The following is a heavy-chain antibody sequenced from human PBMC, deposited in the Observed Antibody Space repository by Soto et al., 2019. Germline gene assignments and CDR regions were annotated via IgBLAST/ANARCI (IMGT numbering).Heavy chain of an antibody. D-gene: IGHD5-12*01. J-gene: IGHJ4*02. CDR3: AKGSIEYSASVDN. CDR1: GFSFSSYA. V-gene: IGHV3-23*01. Sequence: DVQLLESGGGLVQPGGSLRRSCAASGFSFSSYAMVWVRQAPGKGLEWVAVISARGGSSYFADSGKGRFTLSRDNSKNVLSLEMNSLRAEDTAIYFCAKGSIEYSASVDNWGQGTLVVVSS. CDR2: ISARGGSS.